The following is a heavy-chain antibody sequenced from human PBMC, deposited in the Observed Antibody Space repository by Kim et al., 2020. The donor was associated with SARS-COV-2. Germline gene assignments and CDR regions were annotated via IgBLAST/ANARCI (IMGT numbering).Heavy chain of an antibody. CDR2: ISYDGTNK. V-gene: IGHV3-30*04. CDR1: GFTFSSYV. CDR3: AGTPRWFGELMNPFDI. J-gene: IGHJ3*02. D-gene: IGHD3-10*01. Sequence: GGSLRLSCAASGFTFSSYVMHWVRQAPGKGLEWVAVISYDGTNKYYADSVKGRFTISRDNSKNTLYLQMNSLRAEDTAVYYCAGTPRWFGELMNPFDIWG.